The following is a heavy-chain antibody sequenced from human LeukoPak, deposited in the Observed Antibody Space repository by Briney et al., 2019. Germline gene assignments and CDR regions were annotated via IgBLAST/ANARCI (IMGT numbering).Heavy chain of an antibody. V-gene: IGHV1-46*01. CDR2: INSSGGST. CDR3: AREVGGLPPGNGVFDY. Sequence: ASVKVSCKASGYTFTSYYMHWVRQAPGQGLEWMGIINSSGGSTSYAQKFQGRVTMTRDTSTSTVYMELSSLRSEDTAVYYCAREVGGLPPGNGVFDYWGQGTLVTVSS. D-gene: IGHD3-10*01. J-gene: IGHJ4*02. CDR1: GYTFTSYY.